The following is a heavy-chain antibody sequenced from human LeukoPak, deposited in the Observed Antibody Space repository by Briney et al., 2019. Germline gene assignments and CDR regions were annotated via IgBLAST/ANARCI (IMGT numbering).Heavy chain of an antibody. D-gene: IGHD3-10*01. J-gene: IGHJ3*02. CDR1: GGSISSSSYY. Sequence: PSETLSLTCTVSGGSISSSSYYWGWIRQPPGKGLEWIGSIYYSGSTYYNPSLKSRVAISVDTSKNQFSLKLSSVTAADTAVYYCARQGITMVRGVIKAIYAFDIWGQGTMVTVSS. CDR3: ARQGITMVRGVIKAIYAFDI. CDR2: IYYSGST. V-gene: IGHV4-39*01.